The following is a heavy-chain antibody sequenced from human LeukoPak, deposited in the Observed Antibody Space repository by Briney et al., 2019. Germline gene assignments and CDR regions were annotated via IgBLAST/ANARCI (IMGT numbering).Heavy chain of an antibody. J-gene: IGHJ4*02. Sequence: AASVKVSCKASGYTFTSYDINWVRQAPGQGLEWMGWMNPNSGKTGYAQKFQGRVTMTRNTSISTAYMELSSPRSEDTAVYYCARWLQFQPFDYWGQGTLVTVSS. V-gene: IGHV1-8*01. CDR1: GYTFTSYD. CDR3: ARWLQFQPFDY. CDR2: MNPNSGKT. D-gene: IGHD5-24*01.